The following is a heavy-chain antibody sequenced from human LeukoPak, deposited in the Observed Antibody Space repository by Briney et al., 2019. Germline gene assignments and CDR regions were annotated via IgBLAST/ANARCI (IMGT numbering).Heavy chain of an antibody. V-gene: IGHV3-74*01. J-gene: IGHJ3*02. CDR2: INSDGSST. Sequence: GGSLRLSCAASGFTFNAFGMNWVRQAPGKGLVWVSRINSDGSSTSYADSVKGRFTISRDNAKNTLYLQMNSLRAEDTAVYYCARVPTYYDFWSGYSPLHDAFDIWGQGTMVTVSS. CDR1: GFTFNAFG. CDR3: ARVPTYYDFWSGYSPLHDAFDI. D-gene: IGHD3-3*01.